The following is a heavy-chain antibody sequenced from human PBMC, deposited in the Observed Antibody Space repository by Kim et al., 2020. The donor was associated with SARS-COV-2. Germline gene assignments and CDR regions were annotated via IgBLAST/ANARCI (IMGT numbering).Heavy chain of an antibody. J-gene: IGHJ4*02. V-gene: IGHV4-30-4*08. Sequence: SETLSLTCTVSGGSISSGDYYWSWIRQPPGKGLEWIGYIYYTGSSHYNPSLNSRVTISIDTSKNQFSLKLSSVTAADTAVYYCARGPPIGGGDCLSHWGQGTLVTVSS. D-gene: IGHD2-21*02. CDR2: IYYTGSS. CDR3: ARGPPIGGGDCLSH. CDR1: GGSISSGDYY.